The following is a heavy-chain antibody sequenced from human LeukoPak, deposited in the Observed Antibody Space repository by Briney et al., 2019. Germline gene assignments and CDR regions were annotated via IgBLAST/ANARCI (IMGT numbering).Heavy chain of an antibody. Sequence: GASVKVSCKASGGTFSSYAISWVRQAPGQGLEWMGWISAYNGNTNYAQKLQGRVTMTTDTSTSTAYMELRSLRSDDTAVYYCARDGRDYGDYDGDYWGQGTLVTVSS. CDR2: ISAYNGNT. CDR3: ARDGRDYGDYDGDY. V-gene: IGHV1-18*01. CDR1: GGTFSSYA. D-gene: IGHD4-17*01. J-gene: IGHJ4*02.